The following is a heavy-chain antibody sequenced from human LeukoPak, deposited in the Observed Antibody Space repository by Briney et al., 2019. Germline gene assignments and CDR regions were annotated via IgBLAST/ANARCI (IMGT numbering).Heavy chain of an antibody. V-gene: IGHV3-33*01. CDR1: GFTFSRFG. J-gene: IGHJ4*02. CDR3: AREMYGDYGFDY. D-gene: IGHD4-17*01. CDR2: IWFDGSKK. Sequence: GGSLRLSCAASGFTFSRFGMHWVRQAPGKGLEWVAVIWFDGSKKYYTDSVQGRFTISRDNSKNTLSLQMNSLRAEDTGFYYCAREMYGDYGFDYWGQGTLVTVSS.